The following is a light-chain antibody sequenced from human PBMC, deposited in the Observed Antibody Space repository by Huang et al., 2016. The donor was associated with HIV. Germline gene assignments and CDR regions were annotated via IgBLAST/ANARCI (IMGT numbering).Light chain of an antibody. V-gene: IGKV3-20*01. CDR2: GAS. J-gene: IGKJ1*01. CDR1: QSGSSSY. Sequence: EIVLTQSPGTLSLSPGERATLSCRASQSGSSSYLAWYQQKPGQAPRLLFYGASSRATGIPDRFSGSGSGTDFTLTISRLEPEDFAVYYCQQYDSSPWTFGQGTKVEIK. CDR3: QQYDSSPWT.